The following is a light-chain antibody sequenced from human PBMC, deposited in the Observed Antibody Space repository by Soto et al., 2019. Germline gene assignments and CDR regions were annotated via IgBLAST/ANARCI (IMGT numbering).Light chain of an antibody. CDR3: QEFDHPPPLI. CDR1: HDIATY. J-gene: IGKJ4*01. Sequence: DMRLTQSPSSLSASIGDRVTITCQASHDIATYLNWYQQKPGKPPKLLIYDASTLEKGVPSRFSGSGSGTDFTFPIFTLQPEDFATYYCQEFDHPPPLIFGGGTKVEMK. V-gene: IGKV1-33*01. CDR2: DAS.